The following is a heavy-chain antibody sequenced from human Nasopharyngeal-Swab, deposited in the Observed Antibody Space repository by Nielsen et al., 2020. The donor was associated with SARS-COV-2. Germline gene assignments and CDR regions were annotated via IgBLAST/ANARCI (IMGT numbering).Heavy chain of an antibody. Sequence: SETLSLTCTVSGGSISSYYWSWIRQPPGKGLEWIGYIYYSGSTNYNPSLKSRVTISVDTSKNQFSLKLSSVTAAETAVYYCARWFDPWGQGTLVTVSS. J-gene: IGHJ5*02. V-gene: IGHV4-59*01. CDR2: IYYSGST. CDR1: GGSISSYY. CDR3: ARWFDP.